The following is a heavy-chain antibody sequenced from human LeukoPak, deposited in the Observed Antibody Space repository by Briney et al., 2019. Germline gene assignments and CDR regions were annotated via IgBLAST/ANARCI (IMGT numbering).Heavy chain of an antibody. CDR3: ARDVRTINVLTGYYRPYYFDY. CDR1: GGSVSSGSYH. J-gene: IGHJ4*02. Sequence: SETLSLTCTVSGGSVSSGSYHWSWIRQPPGKGLEWIGHIYHTGSTNYNPSLKSRVTISLDTSKNQFSLKLTSVSAADTAVYYCARDVRTINVLTGYYRPYYFDYWGQGTLVTVS. CDR2: IYHTGST. V-gene: IGHV4-61*01. D-gene: IGHD3-9*01.